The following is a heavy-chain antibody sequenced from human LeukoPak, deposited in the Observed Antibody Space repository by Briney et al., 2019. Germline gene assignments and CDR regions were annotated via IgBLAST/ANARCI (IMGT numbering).Heavy chain of an antibody. CDR2: ISGGSSYI. V-gene: IGHV3-21*04. CDR1: GFTFSSYS. CDR3: AKEGGAWFGELLAWAFDI. D-gene: IGHD3-10*01. Sequence: GGSLRLSCAASGFTFSSYSMNWVRQAPGKGLEWVSSISGGSSYIQYADSVKGRFTISRDNSKNTLYLQMNSLRAEDTAVYYCAKEGGAWFGELLAWAFDIWGQGTMVTVSS. J-gene: IGHJ3*02.